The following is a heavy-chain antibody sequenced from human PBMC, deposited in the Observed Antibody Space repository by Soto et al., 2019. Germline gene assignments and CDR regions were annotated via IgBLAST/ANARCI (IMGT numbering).Heavy chain of an antibody. J-gene: IGHJ4*02. Sequence: EVQLMESGGGLVKPGGSLRLSCAASGFTFSSYSMNWVRQAPGKGLEWVSSISSASTSIYYADSVKGRFTISRDNAKNSLYLQMNSLGAEDTAVYYCARARGSATGYDDYWGQGTLVTVSS. CDR2: ISSASTSI. CDR1: GFTFSSYS. D-gene: IGHD2-15*01. V-gene: IGHV3-21*01. CDR3: ARARGSATGYDDY.